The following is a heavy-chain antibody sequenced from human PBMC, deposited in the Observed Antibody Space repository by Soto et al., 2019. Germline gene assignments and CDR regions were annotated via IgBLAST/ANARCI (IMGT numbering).Heavy chain of an antibody. V-gene: IGHV3-23*01. Sequence: GGSLRLSCAASGFTFSSYAMSWVRQAPGKGLEWVAAIGGTDGKTYYADSVKGRFTISRDNSENTLYLQMSRLGAEDAAVYFCAKGMFSSSPAAAGSFDYWGQGALVTVSS. CDR3: AKGMFSSSPAAAGSFDY. D-gene: IGHD3-10*01. CDR1: GFTFSSYA. CDR2: IGGTDGKT. J-gene: IGHJ4*02.